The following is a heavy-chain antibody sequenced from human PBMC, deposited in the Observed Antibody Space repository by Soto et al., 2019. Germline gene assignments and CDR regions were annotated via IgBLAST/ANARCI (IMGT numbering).Heavy chain of an antibody. J-gene: IGHJ4*02. CDR2: ISYDGSNK. CDR1: GFTFRTYG. D-gene: IGHD2-15*01. V-gene: IGHV3-30*18. CDR3: AKVLFSDLGSSDF. Sequence: GGSLRLSCAASGFTFRTYGMHWVRQAPGKGLEWVAVISYDGSNKYYADSVKGRFTISRDNSKNTLYLQMNSLRAEDTAVYYCAKVLFSDLGSSDFWGQGTLVTVSS.